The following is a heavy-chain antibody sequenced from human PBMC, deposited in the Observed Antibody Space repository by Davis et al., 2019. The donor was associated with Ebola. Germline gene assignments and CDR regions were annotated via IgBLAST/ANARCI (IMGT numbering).Heavy chain of an antibody. D-gene: IGHD3-22*01. V-gene: IGHV3-9*01. CDR3: AKDYYDSSGYYFFDY. Sequence: SLKISCAASGFTFDDYAMHWVRQAPGKGLEWVSGISWNSGSIGYADSVKGRFTISRDNSKNTLYLQMNSLRAEDTAVYYCAKDYYDSSGYYFFDYWGQGTLVTVSS. CDR1: GFTFDDYA. CDR2: ISWNSGSI. J-gene: IGHJ4*02.